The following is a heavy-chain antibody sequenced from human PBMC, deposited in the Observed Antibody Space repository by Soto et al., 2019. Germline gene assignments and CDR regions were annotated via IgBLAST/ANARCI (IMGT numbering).Heavy chain of an antibody. Sequence: PSETLSLTCAVSGGSISSGGYSWSWILHPPGKGLEWIGYIDHSGSTYYNPSLKSRVTISVDRSKNQLSLKLSSVTAADTAVYYCARGPYSSSWYGFDYWGQGTLVTVSS. CDR3: ARGPYSSSWYGFDY. J-gene: IGHJ4*02. D-gene: IGHD6-13*01. V-gene: IGHV4-30-2*01. CDR2: IDHSGST. CDR1: GGSISSGGYS.